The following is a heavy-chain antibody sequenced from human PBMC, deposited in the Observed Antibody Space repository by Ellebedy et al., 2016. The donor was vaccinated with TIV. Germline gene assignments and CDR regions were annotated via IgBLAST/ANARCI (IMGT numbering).Heavy chain of an antibody. D-gene: IGHD5-24*01. V-gene: IGHV3-48*01. CDR1: GFTFSSYS. Sequence: GGSLRLSXAASGFTFSSYSMNWVRQAPGKGLEWVSYISSSSSTIYYADSVKGRFTISRDNAKNSLNLQMNSLRAEDTAVYYCARDGLHGYNKMGYWGQGTLVTVSS. CDR3: ARDGLHGYNKMGY. CDR2: ISSSSSTI. J-gene: IGHJ4*02.